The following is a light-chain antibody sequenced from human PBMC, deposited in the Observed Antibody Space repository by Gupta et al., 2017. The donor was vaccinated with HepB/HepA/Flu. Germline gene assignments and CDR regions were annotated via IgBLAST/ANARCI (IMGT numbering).Light chain of an antibody. Sequence: QSALTQLASVSGSPAQSITISCTGTSSDVGGYNSVSWYQQHPGKAPKLMIYYVSNRPSGVSDRFSGSKYGSTASLTISGLHAEDEADYYCSSYTSSSTLYVFGTGTKVTVL. CDR3: SSYTSSSTLYV. V-gene: IGLV2-14*01. CDR1: SSDVGGYNS. J-gene: IGLJ1*01. CDR2: YVS.